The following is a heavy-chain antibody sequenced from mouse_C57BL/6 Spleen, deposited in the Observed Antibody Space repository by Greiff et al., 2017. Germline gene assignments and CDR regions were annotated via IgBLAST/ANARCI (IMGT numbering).Heavy chain of an antibody. Sequence: QVQLQQPGAELVKPGASVKMSCTASGYTFTSYWMTWVKQRPGQGLEWIGDIYPGSGSTNYNEKFKSKATLTVDTSSNTAYMQLSSLTSEDSAVSYCARYEHGLGFDYWGQGTTVTVSA. V-gene: IGHV1-55*01. D-gene: IGHD3-1*01. CDR2: IYPGSGST. J-gene: IGHJ2*01. CDR3: ARYEHGLGFDY. CDR1: GYTFTSYW.